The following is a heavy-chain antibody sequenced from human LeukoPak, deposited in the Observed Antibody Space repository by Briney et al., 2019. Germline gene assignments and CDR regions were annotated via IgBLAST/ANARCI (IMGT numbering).Heavy chain of an antibody. CDR2: LSYHGYCK. CDR1: GFIFSDFA. CDR3: ARENTIFGVVQYYFDY. J-gene: IGHJ4*02. D-gene: IGHD3-3*01. V-gene: IGHV3-30-3*01. Sequence: PGGSLRLSCAASGFIFSDFAMHWVRQAPGKGLEWLAVLSYHGYCKYEIDSVKGRFTVSRDNAKNTLYLQMNSLRAEDTAVYYCARENTIFGVVQYYFDYWGQGTLVTVSS.